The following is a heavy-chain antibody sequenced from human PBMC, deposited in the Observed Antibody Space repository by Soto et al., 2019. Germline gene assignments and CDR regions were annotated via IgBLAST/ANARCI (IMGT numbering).Heavy chain of an antibody. D-gene: IGHD3-10*01. J-gene: IGHJ4*02. CDR1: GFTFDDYA. Sequence: EVQLVESGGGLVQPGRSLRLSCAASGFTFDDYAMHWVRQAPGNGLEWVSGISWNSGSIGYADSVKGRFTISRDNAKNSLYLQMNSLRAEDTALYYCAKDNYGSGEIGYWGQGTLVTVSS. CDR2: ISWNSGSI. V-gene: IGHV3-9*01. CDR3: AKDNYGSGEIGY.